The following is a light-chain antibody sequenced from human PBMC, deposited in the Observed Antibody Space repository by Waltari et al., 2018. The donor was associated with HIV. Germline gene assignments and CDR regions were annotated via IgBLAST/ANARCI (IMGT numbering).Light chain of an antibody. CDR1: QRISNW. Sequence: DIQMTQSPSTLSASVGDRVTISCRASQRISNWLAWYQQKPGKAPKVLVYKASNLERGVPSRFSGSGSGTQFNLTITSLQPDDFATYFCQQYNSFSPSTFGQGTKVEIK. J-gene: IGKJ2*01. CDR2: KAS. V-gene: IGKV1-5*03. CDR3: QQYNSFSPST.